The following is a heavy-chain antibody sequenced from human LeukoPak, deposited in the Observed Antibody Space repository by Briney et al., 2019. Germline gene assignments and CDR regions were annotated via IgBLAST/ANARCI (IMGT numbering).Heavy chain of an antibody. D-gene: IGHD3-10*01. Sequence: ASVKVSCKASGYTFTSYYMHWVRQAPEQGLEWMGIINPSGGSTSYAQKFQGRVTMTRDTSTSTVYMELSSLRSEDTAVYYCARGVVRGVIITAKLDYWGQGTLVTVSS. CDR1: GYTFTSYY. CDR3: ARGVVRGVIITAKLDY. CDR2: INPSGGST. J-gene: IGHJ4*02. V-gene: IGHV1-46*01.